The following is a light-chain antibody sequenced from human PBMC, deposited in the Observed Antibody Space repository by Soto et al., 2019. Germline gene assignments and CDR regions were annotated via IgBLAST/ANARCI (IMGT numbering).Light chain of an antibody. J-gene: IGKJ1*01. CDR1: QSVSSNY. V-gene: IGKV3-20*01. CDR3: QQYGNSPCT. CDR2: GAS. Sequence: EIVLTQSPGTLSLSPGERATLSCRASQSVSSNYLAWYQQKPGQAPRLLIYGASSRATGIPDRFSGSGSGTDFTLTISGLEPEDFAVYYCQQYGNSPCTFGQGTKVEIK.